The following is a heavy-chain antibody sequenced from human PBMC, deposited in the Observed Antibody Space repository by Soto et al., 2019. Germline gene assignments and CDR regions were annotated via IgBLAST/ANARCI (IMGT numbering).Heavy chain of an antibody. CDR2: ISYDGSNK. Sequence: QVQLVESGGGVVQPGRSLRLSCAASGFTFSSYDMHWVRQAPGKGLEWVAVISYDGSNKNYADSVKGRFTISRDNSKNRLNMQMNRLIAEVTAVYSGARGGARGGMVCGGIGSNWFDPWGQGTLVTVSS. CDR3: ARGGARGGMVCGGIGSNWFDP. J-gene: IGHJ5*02. CDR1: GFTFSSYD. D-gene: IGHD3-10*01. V-gene: IGHV3-30-3*01.